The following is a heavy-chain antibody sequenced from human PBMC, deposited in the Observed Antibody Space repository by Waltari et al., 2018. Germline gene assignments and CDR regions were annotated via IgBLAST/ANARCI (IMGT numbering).Heavy chain of an antibody. J-gene: IGHJ3*01. CDR3: ATYIGASVGTAAFDV. CDR1: GGSIEHPTHN. CDR2: ISYAGTT. D-gene: IGHD5-12*01. V-gene: IGHV4-39*01. Sequence: QLQLQESGPGPVQPSETLSLTCSVSGGSIEHPTHNWSWIRQPPGQGLEWIGTISYAGTTYTNPSLRSRLTMSRDTSKNQLSLTLGSTTAADTAVYYCATYIGASVGTAAFDVWGQGTMVTVSS.